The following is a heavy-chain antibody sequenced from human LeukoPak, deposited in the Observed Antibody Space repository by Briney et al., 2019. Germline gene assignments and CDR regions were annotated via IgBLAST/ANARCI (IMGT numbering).Heavy chain of an antibody. J-gene: IGHJ6*02. CDR3: AKAPPLEPVVTAADYYYGMDV. V-gene: IGHV3-23*01. CDR2: ISGSGGST. Sequence: GGSLRLSCAASGFTFSSYAMSWVRQAPGKGLEWVSAISGSGGSTYYADSVKGRFTISRDNSKNTLYLQMNSLRAEDPAVYYCAKAPPLEPVVTAADYYYGMDVWGQGTTVTVSS. CDR1: GFTFSSYA. D-gene: IGHD2-21*02.